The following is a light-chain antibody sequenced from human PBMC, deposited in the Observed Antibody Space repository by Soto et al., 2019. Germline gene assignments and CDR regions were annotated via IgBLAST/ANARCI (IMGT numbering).Light chain of an antibody. CDR1: QSVSSN. J-gene: IGKJ4*02. CDR3: QQYNSWPPLT. V-gene: IGKV3D-15*01. Sequence: EIVMTQSPATLSVSPGERATLSCRASQSVSSNLAWYQQKPGQAPRLLIYGVSTRATGIPARFSGSGAGTEFALPMSSLQSEDFAVYYRQQYNSWPPLTCGGETKVEIK. CDR2: GVS.